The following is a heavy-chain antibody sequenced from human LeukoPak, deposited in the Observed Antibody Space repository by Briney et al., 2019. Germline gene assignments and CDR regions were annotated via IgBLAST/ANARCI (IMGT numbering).Heavy chain of an antibody. CDR3: ARGCTAMALDY. CDR2: ISSSSYI. D-gene: IGHD5-18*01. J-gene: IGHJ4*02. V-gene: IGHV3-21*01. CDR1: GFTFSSYA. Sequence: GGSLRLSCAASGFTFSSYAMNWVRQAPGKGLEWVSSISSSSYIYYADSVKGRFTISRDNAKNSLYLQMNSLRAEDTAVYYCARGCTAMALDYWGQGTLVTVSS.